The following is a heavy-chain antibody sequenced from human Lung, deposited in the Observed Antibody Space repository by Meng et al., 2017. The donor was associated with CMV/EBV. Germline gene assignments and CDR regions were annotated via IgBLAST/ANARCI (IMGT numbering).Heavy chain of an antibody. CDR1: GGTFSNYP. CDR3: ARGLRYFDWLSPSNYYYGMDV. D-gene: IGHD3-9*01. J-gene: IGHJ6*02. CDR2: FIPMFNIS. V-gene: IGHV1-69*02. Sequence: SLKVSCKTSGGTFSNYPINWVRQAPGQGLEWRGRFIPMFNISGFAQRFQGRISITADTSTSTGYMELSSLTSEDTAVYFCARGLRYFDWLSPSNYYYGMDVWGQGTPVTVSS.